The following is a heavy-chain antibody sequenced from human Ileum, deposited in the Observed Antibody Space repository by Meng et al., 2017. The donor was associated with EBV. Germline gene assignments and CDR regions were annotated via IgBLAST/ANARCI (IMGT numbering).Heavy chain of an antibody. CDR2: MSYTGST. Sequence: QVALQEPGPGLVKPSEPLSLTFSVSNGSVSSYGYYWTWIRQPPGKGLEWIGYMSYTGSTNYKSTLKSRVTISVDKSKNQFSLKLSSVTAADTAVYYCARERGGGDRGIQWGQGTLVTVSS. D-gene: IGHD2-21*02. J-gene: IGHJ4*02. CDR1: NGSVSSYGYY. V-gene: IGHV4-61*08. CDR3: ARERGGGDRGIQ.